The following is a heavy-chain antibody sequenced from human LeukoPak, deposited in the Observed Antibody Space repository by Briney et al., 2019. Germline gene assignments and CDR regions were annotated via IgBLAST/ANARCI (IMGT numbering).Heavy chain of an antibody. D-gene: IGHD4-23*01. CDR1: GYTFTCYY. J-gene: IGHJ4*02. CDR2: INPNSGDT. Sequence: GASVKVSCKASGYTFTCYYMHWVRQAPGQGLEWMGWINPNSGDTNYAQKFQGRVTMTRDTSISTAYMELSRLRSDDTAVYYCARSGSTRYIRYDYGGSLGYWGQGTLVTVSS. V-gene: IGHV1-2*02. CDR3: ARSGSTRYIRYDYGGSLGY.